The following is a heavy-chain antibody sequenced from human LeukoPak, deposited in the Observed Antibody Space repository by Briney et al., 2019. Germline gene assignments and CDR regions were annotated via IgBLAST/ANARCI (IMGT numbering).Heavy chain of an antibody. J-gene: IGHJ6*02. CDR3: AKDLPPGTDTMDV. V-gene: IGHV3-23*01. CDR2: ISGSGTTA. D-gene: IGHD2-2*02. CDR1: GFTFSAYG. Sequence: PGGSLRLSCVASGFTFSAYGMSWVRQAPGKGLEWVSVISGSGTTAYYTDSVRGRFTISRANSRNTVYLQMNSLRSEDTAVYYCAKDLPPGTDTMDVWGQGTTVTVSS.